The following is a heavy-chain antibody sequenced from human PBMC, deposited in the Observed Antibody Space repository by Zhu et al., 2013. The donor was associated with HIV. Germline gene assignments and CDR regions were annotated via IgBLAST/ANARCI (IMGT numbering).Heavy chain of an antibody. CDR2: ISVYNGNT. V-gene: IGHV1-18*01. D-gene: IGHD3-3*01. J-gene: IGHJ6*03. Sequence: QVQLVQSGAEVKKPGASVRVSCKTSGYTFTNYGITWVRQAPGQGLEWMGWISVYNGNTNYAQKFQGRVTMTTDTSTTTGYMELRSLRSDDTAVYYCAGGVLTYYDFWSGPPDYMDAWGKGTTVTVSS. CDR1: GYTFTNYG. CDR3: AGGVLTYYDFWSGPPDYMDA.